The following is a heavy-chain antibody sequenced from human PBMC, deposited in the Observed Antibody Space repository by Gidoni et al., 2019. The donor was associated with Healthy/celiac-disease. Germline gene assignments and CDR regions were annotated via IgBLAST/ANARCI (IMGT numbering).Heavy chain of an antibody. V-gene: IGHV3-23*04. CDR3: AKERDAGSYVGDAFDI. CDR2: ISGSGGST. D-gene: IGHD1-26*01. Sequence: EVQLVESGGGLVQPGGSLRLSCSASGFTFSSYAMSWVRQAPGKGLEWVSAISGSGGSTYDADSVKGRFTISRDNSKNTLYLQMNSLRAEDTAVYYCAKERDAGSYVGDAFDIWGQGTMVTVSS. CDR1: GFTFSSYA. J-gene: IGHJ3*02.